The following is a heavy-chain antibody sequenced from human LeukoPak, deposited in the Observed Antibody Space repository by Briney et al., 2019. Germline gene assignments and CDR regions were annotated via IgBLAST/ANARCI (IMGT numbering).Heavy chain of an antibody. V-gene: IGHV4-4*02. D-gene: IGHD5-18*01. CDR2: IYHSGST. CDR3: ARSIQLWFYAFDI. J-gene: IGHJ3*02. Sequence: SGTLSLTCAVSGGSISSNNWWSWVRQPPGKGLEWIGEIYHSGSTNYNPSLKSRVTILVNKSKNQFSLKLSSVTAADTAVYYCARSIQLWFYAFDIWGQGTMVTVSS. CDR1: GGSISSNNW.